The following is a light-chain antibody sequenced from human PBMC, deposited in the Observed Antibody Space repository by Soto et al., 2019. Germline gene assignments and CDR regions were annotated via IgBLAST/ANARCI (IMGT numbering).Light chain of an antibody. Sequence: QSALTQPASVSGSPGQSITISCTGTSSDVGAYKYVSWYQQHPGKAPKLIIYEVSNRPSGVSNRFSGSKSGNTASLTISGLQDEDETDYYCNSFTSSSTYVFGTGTKLTVL. CDR2: EVS. CDR3: NSFTSSSTYV. CDR1: SSDVGAYKY. J-gene: IGLJ1*01. V-gene: IGLV2-14*01.